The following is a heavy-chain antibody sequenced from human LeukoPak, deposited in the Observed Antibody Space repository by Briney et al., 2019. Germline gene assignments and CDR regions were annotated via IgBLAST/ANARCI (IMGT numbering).Heavy chain of an antibody. V-gene: IGHV3-23*01. CDR3: ARDSGSSTHDP. D-gene: IGHD2-2*01. J-gene: IGHJ5*02. CDR1: GFTFSSYA. Sequence: GGSLRLSCAASGFTFSSYAMSWVRQAPGKGLEGVSAISGSGGSTYYADSVKGRFTISRDNSKNTLYLQMNSLRAEDTAVYYCARDSGSSTHDPWGQGTLVTVSS. CDR2: ISGSGGST.